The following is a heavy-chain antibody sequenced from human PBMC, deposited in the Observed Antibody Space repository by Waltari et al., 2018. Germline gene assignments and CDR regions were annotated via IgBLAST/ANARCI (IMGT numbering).Heavy chain of an antibody. V-gene: IGHV3-72*01. Sequence: EVPLVESGGGLVQPGGSLRLSCAASGFTFSDHYMDWVRQAPGKGLEWVGRVRDKANRYTTEYAASVKGRFTISRDDLKNSLFLQMNSLKTEDTAVYYCSYSGSYKHFQDWGQGTLVTVSS. CDR2: VRDKANRYTT. J-gene: IGHJ1*01. CDR3: SYSGSYKHFQD. CDR1: GFTFSDHY. D-gene: IGHD1-26*01.